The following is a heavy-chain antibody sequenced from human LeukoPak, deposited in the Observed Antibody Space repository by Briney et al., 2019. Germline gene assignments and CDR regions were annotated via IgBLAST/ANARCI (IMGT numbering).Heavy chain of an antibody. CDR2: IYYSGST. CDR3: ARKATSGLFDY. V-gene: IGHV4-39*07. D-gene: IGHD2-15*01. CDR1: GGSISSSDYY. Sequence: PSETLSLTCTVSGGSISSSDYYWGWIRQPPGKGLEWIGSIYYSGSTYYNPSLKSRVTISVDTSKNQFSLKLSSVAAADTAVYYCARKATSGLFDYWGQGTLVTVSS. J-gene: IGHJ4*02.